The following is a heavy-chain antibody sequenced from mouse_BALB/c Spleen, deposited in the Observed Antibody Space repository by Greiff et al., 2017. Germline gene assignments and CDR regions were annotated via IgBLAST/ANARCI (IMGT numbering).Heavy chain of an antibody. CDR3: ARSTAPYAMDY. CDR2: ISNLAYSI. V-gene: IGHV5-15*02. D-gene: IGHD1-2*01. J-gene: IGHJ4*01. CDR1: GFTFSDYG. Sequence: EVQRVESGGGLVQPGGSRKLSCAASGFTFSDYGMAWVRQAPGKGPEWVAFISNLAYSIYYADTVTGRFTISRENAKNTLYLEMSSLRSEDTAMYYCARSTAPYAMDYWGQGTSVTVSS.